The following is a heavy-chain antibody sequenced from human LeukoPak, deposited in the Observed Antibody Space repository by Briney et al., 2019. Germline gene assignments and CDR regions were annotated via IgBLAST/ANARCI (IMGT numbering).Heavy chain of an antibody. V-gene: IGHV4-39*01. Sequence: SETLSLTCTVSGASISSTDYYWGWIRQPPGKGLEWIGCMYYRGSTYYNPSLKSRVTISVDTSENQLSLKLSSVTAADTAVYYCARQGVDIVVVEYWGQGTLLTVSS. CDR1: GASISSTDYY. J-gene: IGHJ4*02. CDR3: ARQGVDIVVVEY. CDR2: MYYRGST. D-gene: IGHD2-21*01.